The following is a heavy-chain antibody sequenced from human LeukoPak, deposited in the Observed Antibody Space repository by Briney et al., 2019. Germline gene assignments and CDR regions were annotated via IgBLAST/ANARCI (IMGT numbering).Heavy chain of an antibody. CDR1: GLTVSINY. Sequence: GGPLRLSCAASGLTVSINYMTWVRQAPGKGLEWVSVIYSGGSIYYADSVKGRFTISRDNSKNTLYLQMNSLRAEDTAVYYCAREVRAYGAFDIWGQGTVVTVSS. D-gene: IGHD2-8*01. CDR3: AREVRAYGAFDI. V-gene: IGHV3-66*01. J-gene: IGHJ3*02. CDR2: IYSGGSI.